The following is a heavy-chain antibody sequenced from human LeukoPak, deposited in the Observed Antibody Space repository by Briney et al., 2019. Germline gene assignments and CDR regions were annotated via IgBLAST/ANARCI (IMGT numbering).Heavy chain of an antibody. CDR2: INPHSGGT. V-gene: IGHV1-2*02. CDR3: ARSQVGAIYWFDP. Sequence: ASVKVSCKASGYTFTGYYMHWVRQAPGQGLEWMGWINPHSGGTNYAPKFQGRVTMTRDTSSSTAYMELSRLRSDDTAVYYCARSQVGAIYWFDPWGQGTLVTVSS. CDR1: GYTFTGYY. J-gene: IGHJ5*02. D-gene: IGHD1-26*01.